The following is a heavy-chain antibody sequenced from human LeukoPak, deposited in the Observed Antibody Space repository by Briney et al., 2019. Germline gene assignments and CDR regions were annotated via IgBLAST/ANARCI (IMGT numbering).Heavy chain of an antibody. CDR3: ATGVSGYYAFDY. CDR1: GYTFTGYY. Sequence: ASVKVSCKASGYTFTGYYMHWVRQAPGQGLEWMGWINPNSGGTNYAQKFQGSVTMTRDTSITTAYMELSSLRSDDTAVYYCATGVSGYYAFDYWGQGTPVTVSS. D-gene: IGHD3-22*01. V-gene: IGHV1-2*02. J-gene: IGHJ4*02. CDR2: INPNSGGT.